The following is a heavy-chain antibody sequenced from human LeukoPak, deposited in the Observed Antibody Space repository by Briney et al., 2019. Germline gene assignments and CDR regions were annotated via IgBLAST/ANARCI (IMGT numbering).Heavy chain of an antibody. V-gene: IGHV3-33*08. CDR3: ARVSEYYDFWSGYYHYYGMDV. D-gene: IGHD3-3*01. CDR2: IWYDGSNK. Sequence: GGSLRLPCAASGFTLSSYAMSWVRQAPGKGLEWVAVIWYDGSNKYYADSVKGRFTISRDNSKNTLYLQMNSLRAEDTAVYYCARVSEYYDFWSGYYHYYGMDVWGQGTTVTVSS. J-gene: IGHJ6*02. CDR1: GFTLSSYA.